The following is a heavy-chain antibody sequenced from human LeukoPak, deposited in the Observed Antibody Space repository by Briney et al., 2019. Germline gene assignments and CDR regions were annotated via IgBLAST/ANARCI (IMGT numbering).Heavy chain of an antibody. Sequence: PGGSLRLSCAASGFTFSGYGMHWVPQAPGKGLEWVTFISYDGTNKEYSDSVKGRFTISRDTSKNTLYLQMNSLRAEDTAVYYCAKDLAYYGSGSLIMPENYYYGMDVWGQGTTVTVSS. V-gene: IGHV3-30*18. CDR3: AKDLAYYGSGSLIMPENYYYGMDV. CDR1: GFTFSGYG. D-gene: IGHD3-10*01. J-gene: IGHJ6*02. CDR2: ISYDGTNK.